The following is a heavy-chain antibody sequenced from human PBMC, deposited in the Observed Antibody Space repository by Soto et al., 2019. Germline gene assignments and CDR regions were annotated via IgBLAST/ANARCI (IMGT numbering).Heavy chain of an antibody. J-gene: IGHJ4*02. D-gene: IGHD2-15*01. CDR3: ASYSQQRPFEY. CDR1: GYAFNSYG. CDR2: ISIYNGIT. Sequence: ASVKVSCKTSGYAFNSYGISWVRQAPGQGLEWMGWISIYNGITNYVQKFQGRVTMTADKTTATAHMELRSLRADDTGVYFCASYSQQRPFEYWGLGTLVTVSS. V-gene: IGHV1-18*04.